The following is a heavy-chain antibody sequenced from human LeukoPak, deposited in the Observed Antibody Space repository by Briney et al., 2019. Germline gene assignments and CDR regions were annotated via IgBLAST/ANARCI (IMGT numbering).Heavy chain of an antibody. CDR3: ARLLTPYYYDSSGQTPYGMDV. CDR1: GFTFSSYV. J-gene: IGHJ6*02. D-gene: IGHD3-22*01. CDR2: IWYDGSNK. V-gene: IGHV3-33*01. Sequence: PGGSLRVSCAASGFTFSSYVMHWVRQAPGKGLEWVAVIWYDGSNKYYADSVKGRFTISRDNSKNTLYLQMNSLRAEDTAVYYCARLLTPYYYDSSGQTPYGMDVWSQGTTVTVSS.